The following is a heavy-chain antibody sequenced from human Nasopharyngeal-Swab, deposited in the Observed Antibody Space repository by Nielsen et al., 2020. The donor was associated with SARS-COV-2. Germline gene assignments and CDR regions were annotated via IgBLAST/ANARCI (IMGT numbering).Heavy chain of an antibody. D-gene: IGHD3-3*01. CDR2: IYYSGST. J-gene: IGHJ5*02. Sequence: WIRQPPGKGLEWIGYIYYSGSTYYNPSLKSRVTISVDTSKNQFSLKLSSVTAADTAVYYCARMYYDFWSGYYEVYNWFDPWGQGTLVTVSS. CDR3: ARMYYDFWSGYYEVYNWFDP. V-gene: IGHV4-39*01.